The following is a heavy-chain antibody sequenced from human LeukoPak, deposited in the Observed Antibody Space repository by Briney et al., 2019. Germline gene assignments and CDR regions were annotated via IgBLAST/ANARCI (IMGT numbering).Heavy chain of an antibody. CDR1: GFTFSSYA. Sequence: PGGSLRLSCAASGFTFSSYAMSWVRQAPGKGLEWVSSITGSGGSTYYADSVKGRFTISRDNPKNTLSLQMNSLRAEDTAVYYCAKDSHYSGSYSGYWGQGTLVTVSS. CDR3: AKDSHYSGSYSGY. CDR2: ITGSGGST. V-gene: IGHV3-23*01. D-gene: IGHD1-26*01. J-gene: IGHJ4*02.